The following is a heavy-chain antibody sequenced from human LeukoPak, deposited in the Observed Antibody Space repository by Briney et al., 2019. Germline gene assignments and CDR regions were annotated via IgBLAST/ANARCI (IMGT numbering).Heavy chain of an antibody. CDR2: IYYSGST. V-gene: IGHV4-59*01. CDR1: GGSISSYY. J-gene: IGHJ4*02. CDR3: VSSYGDRSKFDY. D-gene: IGHD4-17*01. Sequence: PSETLSLTCTVSGGSISSYYWSWIRQPPGKGLEWIGCIYYSGSTNYNPSLKSRVTISVDTSKNQFSLKLSSVTAADTAVYYCVSSYGDRSKFDYWGQGTLVTVSS.